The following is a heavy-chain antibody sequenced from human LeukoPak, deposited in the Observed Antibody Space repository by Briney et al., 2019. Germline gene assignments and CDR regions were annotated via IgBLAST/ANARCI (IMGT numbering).Heavy chain of an antibody. D-gene: IGHD1-1*01. J-gene: IGHJ4*02. Sequence: PGRSLRLSCAASGFTFSSYSMHWVPEAPRKGRECVAVIWYDGSIKYYADSVKRRFTISSDNSKTTLFLQMNSLRAEDTAVYYCARCAERVHDPENYFDYWGRGTRVTVSS. CDR2: IWYDGSIK. CDR3: ARCAERVHDPENYFDY. V-gene: IGHV3-33*01. CDR1: GFTFSSYS.